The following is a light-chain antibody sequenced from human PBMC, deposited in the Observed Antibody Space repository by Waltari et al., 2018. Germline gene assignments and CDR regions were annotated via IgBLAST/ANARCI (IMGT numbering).Light chain of an antibody. CDR2: RSD. CDR3: ATWDDSLNAWI. V-gene: IGLV1-44*01. CDR1: SSNIGRHS. Sequence: QSLLTQPPSISGAPGQRVTIYCSGGSSNIGRHSANWYAQVPGTTPELLMYRSDQRPSGVSDRFSGSKSGTSASLAITGLLSADEADYICATWDDSLNAWIFGGGTRLTVL. J-gene: IGLJ2*01.